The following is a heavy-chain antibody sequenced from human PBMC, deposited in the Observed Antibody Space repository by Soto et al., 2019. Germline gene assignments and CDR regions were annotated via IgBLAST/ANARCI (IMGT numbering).Heavy chain of an antibody. V-gene: IGHV3-48*03. J-gene: IGHJ4*02. Sequence: GGSLRLSCAASGFTFSSYEMHWVRQAPGKGLEWISYISSTGSGTLYADSVRGRFTMSRDNTKNSVSLQMSSLRAEDTAVYYCVRDLHEPLATDALRVANWGQGTQVTVSS. CDR2: ISSTGSGT. CDR1: GFTFSSYE. D-gene: IGHD2-8*02. CDR3: VRDLHEPLATDALRVAN.